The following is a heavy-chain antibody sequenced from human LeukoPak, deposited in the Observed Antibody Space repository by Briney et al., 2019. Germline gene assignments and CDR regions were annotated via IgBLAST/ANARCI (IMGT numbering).Heavy chain of an antibody. V-gene: IGHV4-4*07. CDR2: IYTSGST. D-gene: IGHD2-2*02. Sequence: SETLSLTCTVSGGSISSYYWSWIRQPAGKGLEWIGRIYTSGSTNYNPSLKSRVTMSVDTSKNQFSLKLSSVTAADTAVYYCARTGYCSSTSCYTAWFDPWGQGTLVTVSS. CDR3: ARTGYCSSTSCYTAWFDP. CDR1: GGSISSYY. J-gene: IGHJ5*02.